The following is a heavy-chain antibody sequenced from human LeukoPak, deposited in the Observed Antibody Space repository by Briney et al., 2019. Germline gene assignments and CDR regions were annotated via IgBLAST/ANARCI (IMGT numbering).Heavy chain of an antibody. Sequence: PSETLSLTCTVSGGSISSYCWSWIRQPAGKGLEWIGRIYTSGSTNYNPSLKSRVTMSVDTSKNQFSLKLSSVTAADTAVYYCARGYWGPTYYYGSGTNYYYYYYMDVWGKGTTVTISS. J-gene: IGHJ6*03. D-gene: IGHD3-10*01. V-gene: IGHV4-4*07. CDR1: GGSISSYC. CDR3: ARGYWGPTYYYGSGTNYYYYYYMDV. CDR2: IYTSGST.